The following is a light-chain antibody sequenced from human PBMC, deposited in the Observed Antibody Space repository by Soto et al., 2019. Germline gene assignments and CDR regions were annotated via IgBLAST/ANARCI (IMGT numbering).Light chain of an antibody. CDR3: QTWGTGIRV. CDR2: LNSDGSH. Sequence: QSVLTQSPSASASLGASVKLTCTLSSGHNSYAIAWHQQQPEKGPRYLMKLNSDGSHTKGDGIPDRFSGSSSGAERYLTISSLQSEDEADYYCQTWGTGIRVFGGGTKLTV. J-gene: IGLJ3*02. CDR1: SGHNSYA. V-gene: IGLV4-69*01.